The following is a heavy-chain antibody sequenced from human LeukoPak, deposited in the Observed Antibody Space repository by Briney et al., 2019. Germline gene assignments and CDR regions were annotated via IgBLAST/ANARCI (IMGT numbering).Heavy chain of an antibody. Sequence: GGSLRLSCAASGFMFSSNWMIWVRQAPGKGLEWVAVIWYDGSNKYYADSVKGRFTISRDNSKNTLYLQMNSLRAEDTAVYYCARYCGGDCYSDAFDIWGQGTMVTVSS. CDR1: GFMFSSNW. CDR2: IWYDGSNK. CDR3: ARYCGGDCYSDAFDI. D-gene: IGHD2-21*02. J-gene: IGHJ3*02. V-gene: IGHV3-33*08.